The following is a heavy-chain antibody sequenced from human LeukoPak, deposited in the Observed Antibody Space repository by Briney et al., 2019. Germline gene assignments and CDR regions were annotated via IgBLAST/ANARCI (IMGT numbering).Heavy chain of an antibody. V-gene: IGHV4-4*07. CDR2: SYTSGNT. J-gene: IGHJ4*02. CDR1: GASISSYY. D-gene: IGHD6-6*01. Sequence: SETLSLTCTVSGASISSYYWSWLRQPAGKGLEWIGRSYTSGNTNYNPSLKSRVTISVDTSKNQFSLKLTSVTAADTAVYYCARGNSSSNRFDYWGQGTLVTVSS. CDR3: ARGNSSSNRFDY.